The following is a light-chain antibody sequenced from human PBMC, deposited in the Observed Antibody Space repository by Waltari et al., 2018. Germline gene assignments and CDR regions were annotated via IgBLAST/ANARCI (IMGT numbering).Light chain of an antibody. Sequence: IVMTQSPDSLGVSLGERATINCKSSQSILYSSNNKNYLAWYQQKPGQPPKLLIYWASTRESGVPDRFSGSGSGTDFTLTISSLQAEDVAVYYCQHYYSIPRTFGPGTKVDIK. CDR2: WAS. J-gene: IGKJ3*01. CDR3: QHYYSIPRT. V-gene: IGKV4-1*01. CDR1: QSILYSSNNKNY.